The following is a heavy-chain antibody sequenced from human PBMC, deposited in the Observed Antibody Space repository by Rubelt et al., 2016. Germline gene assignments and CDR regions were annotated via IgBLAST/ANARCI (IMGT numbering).Heavy chain of an antibody. CDR2: ISSSGSTI. CDR3: ARSDIVATITDY. J-gene: IGHJ4*02. CDR1: GFTFSSYE. Sequence: EVQLVESGGGLVQPGGSLRLSCAASGFTFSSYEMNWVRQAPGKGLEWVSYISSSGSTIYYADSVKGRFTISRDNAKNSLYLQMTGLRAEDTAVYYCARSDIVATITDYWGQGTLVTVSS. D-gene: IGHD5-12*01. V-gene: IGHV3-48*03.